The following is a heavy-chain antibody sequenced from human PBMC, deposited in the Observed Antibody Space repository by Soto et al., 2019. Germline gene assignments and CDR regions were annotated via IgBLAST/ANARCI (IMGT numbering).Heavy chain of an antibody. D-gene: IGHD2-15*01. CDR3: AREEDCSGGSCFEAHAFDI. Sequence: SETLSLTCTVSGGSISSGDYYWSWIRQPPGKGLEWIGYIYYSGSTYYNPSLKSRVTISVDTSKNQFSLKLSSVTAADTAVYYCAREEDCSGGSCFEAHAFDIWGQGTMVTVSS. J-gene: IGHJ3*02. CDR2: IYYSGST. CDR1: GGSISSGDYY. V-gene: IGHV4-30-4*01.